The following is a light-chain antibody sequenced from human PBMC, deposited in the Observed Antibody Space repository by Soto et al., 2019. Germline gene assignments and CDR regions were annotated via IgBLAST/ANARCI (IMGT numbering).Light chain of an antibody. CDR3: QQRSNWPLT. CDR2: DAS. Sequence: DIVLTQSPATLSLSPGERATLSCRASQSVSSYLVWFQQKPGQAPRLLIYDASTSATGIPARFSGSGSGTDFTLNISSLEPEDFAVYYCQQRSNWPLTFGPGTKVDIK. J-gene: IGKJ3*01. CDR1: QSVSSY. V-gene: IGKV3-11*01.